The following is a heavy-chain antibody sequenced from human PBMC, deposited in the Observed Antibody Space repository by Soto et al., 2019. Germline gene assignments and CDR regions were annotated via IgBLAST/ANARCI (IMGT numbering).Heavy chain of an antibody. CDR1: GFTFDDYA. V-gene: IGHV3-9*01. CDR3: AKDIRYSSSSGPFDP. J-gene: IGHJ5*02. Sequence: EVQLVESGGGLVQPGRSLRLSCAASGFTFDDYAMHWVRQAPGKGLEWVSGISWNSGSIGYADSVKGRFTISRDNAKNSLYLQMNSLRAEDTALYYCAKDIRYSSSSGPFDPWGQGTLVTXSS. D-gene: IGHD6-6*01. CDR2: ISWNSGSI.